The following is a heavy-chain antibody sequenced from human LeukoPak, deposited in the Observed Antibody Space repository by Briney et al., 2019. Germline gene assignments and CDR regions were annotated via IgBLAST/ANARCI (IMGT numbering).Heavy chain of an antibody. D-gene: IGHD3-10*01. CDR2: MNPNSGNT. J-gene: IGHJ4*02. V-gene: IGHV1-8*01. Sequence: ASVKVSCKASGGTFSSYDINWVRQATGQGLEWMGWMNPNSGNTGYAQKFQGRVTMTRDMSTSTVYMELSSLTFEDTAVYYCARAYYFGSGSSDYWGQGTLVTVSS. CDR1: GGTFSSYD. CDR3: ARAYYFGSGSSDY.